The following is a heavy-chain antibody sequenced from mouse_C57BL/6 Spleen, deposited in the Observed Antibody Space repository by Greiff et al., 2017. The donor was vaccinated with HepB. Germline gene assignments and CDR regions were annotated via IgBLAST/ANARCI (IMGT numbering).Heavy chain of an antibody. D-gene: IGHD1-1*01. CDR1: GFSLTSYG. Sequence: VKLMESGPGLVAPSQSLSITCTVSGFSLTSYGVHWVRQPPGQGLEWLVVIWSDGSTTYNSALKSSLSISKDNSKSHVFLKMSSLQTADTAMYDCARHEDDYGGVYFDYWGQGTTLTVSS. V-gene: IGHV2-6-1*01. J-gene: IGHJ2*01. CDR3: ARHEDDYGGVYFDY. CDR2: IWSDGST.